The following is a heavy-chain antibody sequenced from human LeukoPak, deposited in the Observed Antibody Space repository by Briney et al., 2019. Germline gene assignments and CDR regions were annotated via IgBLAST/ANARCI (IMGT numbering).Heavy chain of an antibody. CDR2: IIPIFGTA. Sequence: SVKVSCKASGGTFSSYAISWVRQAPGQGLEWMGGIIPIFGTANYAQKFKGRVTITADESTSTAYMELSSLRSEDTAVYYCARSGDCSGGSCYSAEYFQHWGQGTLVTVSS. J-gene: IGHJ1*01. CDR1: GGTFSSYA. V-gene: IGHV1-69*13. CDR3: ARSGDCSGGSCYSAEYFQH. D-gene: IGHD2-15*01.